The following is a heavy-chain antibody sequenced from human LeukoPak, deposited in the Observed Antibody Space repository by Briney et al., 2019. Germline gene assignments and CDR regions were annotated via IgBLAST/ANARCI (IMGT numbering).Heavy chain of an antibody. J-gene: IGHJ4*02. Sequence: GGSLRLSCAASGFTFSSYSMNWVRQAPGKGLEWVSSISSSSSYIYYADSVKGRFTISRDNAKNSLYLQMNSLRAEDTAVYYCAKGVQSYGKFDYWGQGTLVTVSS. CDR3: AKGVQSYGKFDY. CDR2: ISSSSSYI. CDR1: GFTFSSYS. D-gene: IGHD1-26*01. V-gene: IGHV3-21*04.